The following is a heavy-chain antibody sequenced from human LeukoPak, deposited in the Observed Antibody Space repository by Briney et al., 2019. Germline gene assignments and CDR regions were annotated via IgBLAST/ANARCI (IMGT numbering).Heavy chain of an antibody. CDR2: INGDGSRT. V-gene: IGHV3-74*01. Sequence: GGSLRLSCEASGFTFSNYWMHWVRQVPGKGLVWVSRINGDGSRTGYADFVKGRFTISRDNAKNTLYLQMDSLRADDTALYYCAVKAGYYDADAPFDYWGQGNLVTVSS. CDR1: GFTFSNYW. J-gene: IGHJ4*02. D-gene: IGHD3-9*01. CDR3: AVKAGYYDADAPFDY.